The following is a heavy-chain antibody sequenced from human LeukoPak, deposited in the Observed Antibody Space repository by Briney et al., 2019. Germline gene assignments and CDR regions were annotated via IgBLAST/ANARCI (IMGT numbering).Heavy chain of an antibody. CDR1: GFTFSSYA. J-gene: IGHJ1*01. CDR2: ISGNGGST. V-gene: IGHV3-23*01. Sequence: GGSLRLSCAASGFTFSSYAMSWVRQAPGKGLGWVSAISGNGGSTYYADTVKGRFTISRENSKNTLYLQMNSMRAEDTAVYYCAKDQGEEYYDFWSGPFQHWGQGTLVTVSS. D-gene: IGHD3-3*01. CDR3: AKDQGEEYYDFWSGPFQH.